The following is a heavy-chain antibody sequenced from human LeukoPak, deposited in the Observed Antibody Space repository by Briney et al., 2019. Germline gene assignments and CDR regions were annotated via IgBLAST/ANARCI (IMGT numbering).Heavy chain of an antibody. J-gene: IGHJ4*02. Sequence: PGGSLRLSCAASGFTFSRYSMNWVRQAPGKGLEWFSYIGSSSSTIYYADSVKGRFTISRDNAKNSLYLQMNSLRDEDTAVYYCAAGSGSYYSVPFPFDYWGQGTLVTVSS. V-gene: IGHV3-48*02. CDR3: AAGSGSYYSVPFPFDY. CDR2: IGSSSSTI. D-gene: IGHD3-10*01. CDR1: GFTFSRYS.